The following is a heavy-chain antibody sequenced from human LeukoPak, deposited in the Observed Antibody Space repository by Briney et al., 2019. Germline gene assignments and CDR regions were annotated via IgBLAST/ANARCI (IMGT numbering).Heavy chain of an antibody. D-gene: IGHD3-22*01. Sequence: PGGSLRLSCAASGFTFSNYAMNWVRQAPGKGLEWVSAISDSGGRTSYADSVKGRFTISRDNAKKSLFLQMNSLRADDTAVYYCARGYIDSSGYSPRSSFDNWGQGTLVTVSS. CDR3: ARGYIDSSGYSPRSSFDN. J-gene: IGHJ4*02. CDR2: ISDSGGRT. CDR1: GFTFSNYA. V-gene: IGHV3-23*01.